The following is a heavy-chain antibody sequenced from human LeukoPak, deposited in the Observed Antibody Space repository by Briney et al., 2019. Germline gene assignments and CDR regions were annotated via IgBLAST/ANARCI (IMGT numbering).Heavy chain of an antibody. D-gene: IGHD3-10*01. CDR1: GGSFSGYY. CDR3: ARSATMVRGYDY. J-gene: IGHJ4*02. V-gene: IGHV4-34*01. CDR2: INHSGST. Sequence: SETLSLTCAVYGGSFSGYYWSWIRQPPGKGLEWIGEINHSGSTNYNPSLKSRVTISVDMSKNQFSLKLSSVSAADTAVYYCARSATMVRGYDYWGQGTLVTVSS.